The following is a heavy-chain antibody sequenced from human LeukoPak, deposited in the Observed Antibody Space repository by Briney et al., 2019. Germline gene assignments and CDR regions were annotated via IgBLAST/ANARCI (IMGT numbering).Heavy chain of an antibody. D-gene: IGHD2-15*01. CDR2: IMPISGTA. CDR1: GGTFSSYD. CDR3: ARGPPEYCSGGTCYSGRNWLDP. Sequence: ASVKVSCKASGGTFSSYDISWVRQAPGQGLEWMGGIMPISGTANYAQKFQGRVTITADKPTNTAYMALSRLRSDDTAVYYCARGPPEYCSGGTCYSGRNWLDPWGQGTLVTVSS. J-gene: IGHJ5*02. V-gene: IGHV1-69*06.